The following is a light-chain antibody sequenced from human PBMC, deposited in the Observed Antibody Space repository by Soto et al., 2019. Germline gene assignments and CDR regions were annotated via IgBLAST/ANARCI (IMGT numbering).Light chain of an antibody. J-gene: IGKJ4*01. CDR2: GAS. V-gene: IGKV3-20*01. Sequence: IVLTQSPGTLSLSPGERVTLSCRASQSVSSSYLAWYQQKPGQAPRLLIYGASSRATGIPDRFSGSGSGTDFTLTISRLEPEDFAVYYCQQYGSSPPLTFGGGTKVDI. CDR3: QQYGSSPPLT. CDR1: QSVSSSY.